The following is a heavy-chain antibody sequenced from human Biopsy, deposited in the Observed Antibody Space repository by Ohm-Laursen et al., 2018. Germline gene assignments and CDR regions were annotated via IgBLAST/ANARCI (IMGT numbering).Heavy chain of an antibody. V-gene: IGHV1-46*02. Sequence: SVKVSCKTSTGTFDSYGVTWVRQAPGQGLEWMGIINPGGNSTAYTQNFQGRVTMTWDTSTTTVYMELSSLRSEDTAVYYCALASFDYWGQGTLVTVPS. CDR3: ALASFDY. CDR2: INPGGNST. J-gene: IGHJ4*02. CDR1: TGTFDSYG.